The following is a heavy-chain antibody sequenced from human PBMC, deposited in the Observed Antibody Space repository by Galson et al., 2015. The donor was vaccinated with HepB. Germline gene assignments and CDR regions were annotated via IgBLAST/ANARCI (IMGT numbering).Heavy chain of an antibody. D-gene: IGHD2/OR15-2a*01. J-gene: IGHJ4*02. V-gene: IGHV3-23*01. CDR2: VNSDGSNT. CDR3: ASEGLYSNGYFDY. CDR1: GFNFNTYA. Sequence: SLRLSCAASGFNFNTYAMSWVRQAPGKGLQWVSTVNSDGSNTYYADSVKGRFTISRDNSKNTLFLQMNCLRAEDTALYCCASEGLYSNGYFDYWGQGTRVTVSS.